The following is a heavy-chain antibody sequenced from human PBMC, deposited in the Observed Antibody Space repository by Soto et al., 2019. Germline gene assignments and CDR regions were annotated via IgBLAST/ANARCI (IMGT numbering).Heavy chain of an antibody. CDR3: ATDRSPYIAVAGTTWFDI. J-gene: IGHJ5*01. CDR2: FDPDVGKT. CDR1: GYTLTELS. V-gene: IGHV1-24*01. Sequence: GASVKVSCKVSGYTLTELSMHWVRQAPGKGLEWMGGFDPDVGKTIYAQKFQGRVTMTEDTSTDTAYMELSSLRSEDTAVYYCATDRSPYIAVAGTTWFDIWGQGTLVTVSS. D-gene: IGHD6-19*01.